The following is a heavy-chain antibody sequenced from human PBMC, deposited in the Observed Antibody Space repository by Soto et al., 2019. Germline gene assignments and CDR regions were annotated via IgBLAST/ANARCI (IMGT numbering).Heavy chain of an antibody. D-gene: IGHD6-19*01. Sequence: SVKVSCKASGGTLSGYAISWVRQAPGQGLEWMGGIIPIFGTANYAQKFQGRVTITADESTSTAYMELSSLRSEDTAVYYCARAAYGSPNWFDPWGQGTLVTVSS. J-gene: IGHJ5*02. CDR2: IIPIFGTA. CDR1: GGTLSGYA. V-gene: IGHV1-69*13. CDR3: ARAAYGSPNWFDP.